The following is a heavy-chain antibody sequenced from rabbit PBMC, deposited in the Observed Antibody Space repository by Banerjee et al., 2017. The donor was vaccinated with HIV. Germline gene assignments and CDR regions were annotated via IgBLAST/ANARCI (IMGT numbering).Heavy chain of an antibody. Sequence: QEQLKETGGGLVQPGGSLTLSCKASGFDFSSFGVSWVRQTPGKGLEWIGCIYTSSGSTWYASWAKGRFTISKTSSTTVTLQMTSLTAADTATYLCARDLAGVIGWNFNLWGPGTLVTVS. D-gene: IGHD4-1*01. V-gene: IGHV1S45*01. CDR2: IYTSSGST. CDR1: GFDFSSFG. CDR3: ARDLAGVIGWNFNL. J-gene: IGHJ4*01.